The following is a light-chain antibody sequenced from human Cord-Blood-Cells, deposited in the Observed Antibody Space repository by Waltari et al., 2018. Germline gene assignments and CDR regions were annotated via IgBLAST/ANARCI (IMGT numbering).Light chain of an antibody. Sequence: QSALTQPASVSGSPGQSITISCTGTSSDVGSYNLVSWYQQHPGKAPKLMIYEVSKRPSGVSNRFSGSKSGNTAYLTISGLQAEDEADYYCCSYAGSSIRFGGGTKLTVL. CDR1: SSDVGSYNL. CDR3: CSYAGSSIR. CDR2: EVS. J-gene: IGLJ2*01. V-gene: IGLV2-23*02.